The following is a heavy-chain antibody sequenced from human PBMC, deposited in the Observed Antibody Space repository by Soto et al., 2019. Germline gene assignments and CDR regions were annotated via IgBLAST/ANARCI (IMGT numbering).Heavy chain of an antibody. CDR3: SSGVCGSTTCYPFFHY. CDR1: GFTFGDYA. D-gene: IGHD2-2*01. Sequence: QPGGSLRLSCTTSGFTFGDYAMSWVRQAPGKGLEWVGFIRSTTYGETTEYAASVEGRFTISRDNSKGIAYLQMTSLKTEDTALYYCSSGVCGSTTCYPFFHYWGQGTLVTVSS. CDR2: IRSTTYGETT. V-gene: IGHV3-49*04. J-gene: IGHJ4*02.